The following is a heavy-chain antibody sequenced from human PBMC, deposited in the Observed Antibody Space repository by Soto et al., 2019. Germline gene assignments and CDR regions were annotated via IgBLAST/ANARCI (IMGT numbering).Heavy chain of an antibody. J-gene: IGHJ5*02. CDR2: ISYDGSNK. CDR3: AKSPYYFGSGSYSWFDP. Sequence: PGGSLRLSCAASGFSFSSYGMHWVRQAPGKGLEWVAVISYDGSNKYYADSVKGRFIISRDNSKNTLYLQMNSLRAEDTAVYYCAKSPYYFGSGSYSWFDPWGQGTLVTVS. V-gene: IGHV3-30*18. CDR1: GFSFSSYG. D-gene: IGHD3-10*01.